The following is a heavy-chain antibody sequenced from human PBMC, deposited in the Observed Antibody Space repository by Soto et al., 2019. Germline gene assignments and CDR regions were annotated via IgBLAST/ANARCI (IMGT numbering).Heavy chain of an antibody. Sequence: SVKVSCKTSEYSFGDYYLHWVRQAPEQGLEWMGWINLNDGGTNSPRKFQGRLTMTRDKSITTVYMELSRLRSDDTAVYFCVRDAPSHQSIFDPWGPGTLVTVSS. J-gene: IGHJ5*02. CDR2: INLNDGGT. CDR3: VRDAPSHQSIFDP. D-gene: IGHD3-3*01. CDR1: EYSFGDYY. V-gene: IGHV1-2*02.